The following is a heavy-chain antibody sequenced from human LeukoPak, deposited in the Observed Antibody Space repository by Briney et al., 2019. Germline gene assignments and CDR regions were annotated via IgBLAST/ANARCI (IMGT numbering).Heavy chain of an antibody. J-gene: IGHJ4*02. CDR1: GGSFSGYY. CDR3: ARVSNGDYAY. V-gene: IGHV4-34*01. D-gene: IGHD4-17*01. CDR2: INHSGST. Sequence: SETLSLTCAVYGGSFSGYYWSWIRQPPGKGLEWIGEINHSGSTNYNPSLKSRVTISVDTSKNQFSLKLSSVTVADTAVYYCARVSNGDYAYWGQGALVTVSS.